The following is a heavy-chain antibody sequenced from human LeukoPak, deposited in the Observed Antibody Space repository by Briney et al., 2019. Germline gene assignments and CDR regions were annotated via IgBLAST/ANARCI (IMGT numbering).Heavy chain of an antibody. J-gene: IGHJ4*02. Sequence: GASVKVSCKASGYTFTSYGISWVRQAPRQGLEWMGWISPYNANTNYPQKLQGRVTMTIDTSTSTANMELRSLRSDDTAVYYCARDYDYVPDYWGQGTLVTVSS. V-gene: IGHV1-18*01. CDR2: ISPYNANT. CDR1: GYTFTSYG. D-gene: IGHD3-16*01. CDR3: ARDYDYVPDY.